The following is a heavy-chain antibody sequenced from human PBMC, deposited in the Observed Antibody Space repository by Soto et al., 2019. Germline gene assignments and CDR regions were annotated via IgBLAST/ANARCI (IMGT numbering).Heavy chain of an antibody. CDR1: GGSISSGGYS. CDR2: IYHSGST. V-gene: IGHV4-30-2*01. D-gene: IGHD6-6*01. Sequence: QLQLQESGSGLVKPSQTLSLTCAVSGGSISSGGYSWSWIRQPPGKGLEWIGYIYHSGSTYYNPSLKSRVTISVDRSKNQFSLKLSSVTAADTAVYYCARAWQLHDYYYYYGMDVWGQGTTVTVSS. CDR3: ARAWQLHDYYYYYGMDV. J-gene: IGHJ6*02.